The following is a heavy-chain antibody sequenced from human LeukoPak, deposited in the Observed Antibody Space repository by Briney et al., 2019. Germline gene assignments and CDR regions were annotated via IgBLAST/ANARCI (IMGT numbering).Heavy chain of an antibody. Sequence: GGSLRLSCAASGFTFDDYGMHWVRQAPGKGLEWVSGISWNSGSIGYADSVKGRFTISRDNAKNSLYLQMNSLRAEDTALYYCAKEGGAENFNWFDPWGQGTLVTVYS. CDR1: GFTFDDYG. CDR2: ISWNSGSI. J-gene: IGHJ5*02. V-gene: IGHV3-9*01. CDR3: AKEGGAENFNWFDP. D-gene: IGHD1-26*01.